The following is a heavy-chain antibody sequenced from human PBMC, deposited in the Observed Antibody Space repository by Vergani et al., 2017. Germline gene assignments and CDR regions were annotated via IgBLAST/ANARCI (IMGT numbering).Heavy chain of an antibody. CDR2: ISYDGSNK. CDR1: GFTFSSYG. CDR3: AREGIAADLDY. Sequence: QVQLVESGGGVVQPGRSLRLSCAASGFTFSSYGMHWVRQAPGKGLEWVAVISYDGSNKYYADSVKGRFTISRENAKNTLYLQMNILRAENTAVYYCAREGIAADLDYWGQGTLVTVSS. D-gene: IGHD6-13*01. J-gene: IGHJ4*02. V-gene: IGHV3-30*03.